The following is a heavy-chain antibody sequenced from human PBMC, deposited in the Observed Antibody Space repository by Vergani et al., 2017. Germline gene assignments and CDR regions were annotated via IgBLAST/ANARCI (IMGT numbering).Heavy chain of an antibody. J-gene: IGHJ6*03. Sequence: QVQLQESGPGVVKPSQTLCLTCAVSGGSISSGDHCWTWIRQRPGKGLEWIGYIFYSGTTYDNPSLRSRLTISVDTSQNQFSLKLRSVTAADTAVYYCARVDTQVPATSHFYYMDVWGKGTTFVVSS. CDR2: IFYSGTT. CDR3: ARVDTQVPATSHFYYMDV. CDR1: GGSISSGDHC. D-gene: IGHD6-25*01. V-gene: IGHV4-31*11.